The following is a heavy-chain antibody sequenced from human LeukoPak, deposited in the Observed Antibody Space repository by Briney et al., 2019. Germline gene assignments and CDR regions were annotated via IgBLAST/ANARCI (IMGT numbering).Heavy chain of an antibody. CDR2: ISYDGSNK. D-gene: IGHD3-10*01. V-gene: IGHV3-30*04. CDR1: GFTFSSYA. J-gene: IGHJ4*02. Sequence: QPGGSLRLSCAASGFTFSSYAMHWVRQAPGKGLEWVAVISYDGSNKYYADSVKGRFTISRDNSKNTLYLQMNSLRAEDTAVYYCAKSEDEIHPGSMVRGGVFDYWGQGTLVTVSS. CDR3: AKSEDEIHPGSMVRGGVFDY.